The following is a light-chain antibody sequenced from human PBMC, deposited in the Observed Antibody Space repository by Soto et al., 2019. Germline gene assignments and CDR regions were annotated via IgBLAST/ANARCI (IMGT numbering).Light chain of an antibody. V-gene: IGLV2-8*01. Sequence: QSALTQPPSASGSPGRSVTISCTGTSSDVGGYNYVYWYQQHPGKAPKLMIYEVTKRPSGVPDRFSGSKSDNTASLTVSGLQAEDEADYYCSSYAGSNNFVVFGGGTKVTVL. CDR2: EVT. CDR1: SSDVGGYNY. J-gene: IGLJ2*01. CDR3: SSYAGSNNFVV.